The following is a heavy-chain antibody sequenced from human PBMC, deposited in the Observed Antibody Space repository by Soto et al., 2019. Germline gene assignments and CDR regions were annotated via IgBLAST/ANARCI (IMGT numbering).Heavy chain of an antibody. CDR2: IIPIFGTA. CDR3: ARGRMSPGRRATALDY. J-gene: IGHJ4*02. D-gene: IGHD5-12*01. Sequence: SVKVSCKASGGTFSSYAISWVRQAPGQGLEWMGGIIPIFGTANYAQKFQGRVTMTTGTSTSTAYMELRSLRSDDTAVYYCARGRMSPGRRATALDYWGQGTLVTVSS. CDR1: GGTFSSYA. V-gene: IGHV1-69*05.